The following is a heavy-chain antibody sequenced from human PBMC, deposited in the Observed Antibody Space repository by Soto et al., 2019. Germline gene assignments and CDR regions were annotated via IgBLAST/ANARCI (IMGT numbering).Heavy chain of an antibody. CDR2: VHNSGNT. D-gene: IGHD3-10*01. Sequence: QVQLQESGPGLVKPSDTLSLTCTVSGGSISSYYWSWIRQTPGKGLEWLGYVHNSGNTKYNPSLKSRVTISVYTSKNQFSLKLRSVTAADTAVYYCARDQGYGSGSPTHYFSYYGMDVWGQGTTVTVSS. CDR3: ARDQGYGSGSPTHYFSYYGMDV. J-gene: IGHJ6*02. V-gene: IGHV4-59*01. CDR1: GGSISSYY.